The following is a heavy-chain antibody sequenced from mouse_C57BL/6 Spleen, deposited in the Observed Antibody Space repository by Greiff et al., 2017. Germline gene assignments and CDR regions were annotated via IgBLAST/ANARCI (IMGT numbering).Heavy chain of an antibody. J-gene: IGHJ2*01. CDR1: GYTFTDYY. CDR3: ARAPGYFDY. Sequence: EVQLQQSGPELVKPGASVKISCKASGYTFTDYYMTWVKQSHGKSLEWIGDINPNNGGTSYNQKFKGKATLTVDKSSSTAYMELRRLSSEDSAVYYGARAPGYFDYWGQGTTLTVSS. CDR2: INPNNGGT. V-gene: IGHV1-26*01.